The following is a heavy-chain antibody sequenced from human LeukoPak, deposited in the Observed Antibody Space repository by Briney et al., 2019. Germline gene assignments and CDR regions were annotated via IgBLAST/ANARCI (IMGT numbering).Heavy chain of an antibody. V-gene: IGHV4-34*12. CDR2: IVHSGNT. CDR1: GGSFSGYY. CDR3: ARFGSSTWYKGAFDI. Sequence: SETLSLTCAVSGGSFSGYYWSWIRQPPGKGLEWIGEIVHSGNTKYNPSLKSRVTISVDTSKNQFSLNLTSVTAPDTAVYYCARFGSSTWYKGAFDIWGQGTMVTVAS. J-gene: IGHJ3*02. D-gene: IGHD6-13*01.